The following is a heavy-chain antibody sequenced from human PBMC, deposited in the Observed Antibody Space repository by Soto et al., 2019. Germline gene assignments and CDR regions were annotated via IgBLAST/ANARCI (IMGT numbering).Heavy chain of an antibody. J-gene: IGHJ4*02. D-gene: IGHD2-2*01. CDR2: INAGNGNT. V-gene: IGHV1-3*01. Sequence: GASVKVSCKPSGYTFTSYAMHWVRQAPGQRLEWMGWINAGNGNTKYSQKFQGRVTITRDTSATIAYMELNSLRSEDTAVYYCARGPISLLGYCSSPSCYLDYWGQGTLVTVSS. CDR3: ARGPISLLGYCSSPSCYLDY. CDR1: GYTFTSYA.